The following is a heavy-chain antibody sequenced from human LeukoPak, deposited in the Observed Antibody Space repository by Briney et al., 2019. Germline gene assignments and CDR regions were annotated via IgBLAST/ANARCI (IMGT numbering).Heavy chain of an antibody. CDR3: ARDIVGGYSSGWPWGIDY. J-gene: IGHJ4*02. CDR1: GFTFSSYE. V-gene: IGHV3-48*03. CDR2: ISSSGSTI. D-gene: IGHD6-19*01. Sequence: GGSLRLSCAASGFTFSSYEMNWVRQAPGKGLEWVSYISSSGSTIYYADSVKGRFTISRDNAKNSLYLQMNSLRAEDTAVYYCARDIVGGYSSGWPWGIDYWGQGTLVTVSS.